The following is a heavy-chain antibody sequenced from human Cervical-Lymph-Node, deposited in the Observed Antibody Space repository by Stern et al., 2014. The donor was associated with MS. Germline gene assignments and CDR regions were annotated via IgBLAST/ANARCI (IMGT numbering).Heavy chain of an antibody. CDR1: GGSISSYY. CDR2: IYYSGST. D-gene: IGHD2-2*01. J-gene: IGHJ6*02. Sequence: QLQLQESGPGLVKPSETLSLTCTVSGGSISSYYWSWIRQPPGKGLEWIGYIYYSGSTNYNPSLKSRVTISVDTSKNQFSLKLSSVTAADTAVYYCATGQGYCSSTSCYYYYGMDVWGQGTTVTVSS. CDR3: ATGQGYCSSTSCYYYYGMDV. V-gene: IGHV4-59*01.